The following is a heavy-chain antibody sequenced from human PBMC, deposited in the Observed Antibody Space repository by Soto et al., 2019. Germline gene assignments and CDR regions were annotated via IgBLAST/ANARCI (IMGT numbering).Heavy chain of an antibody. CDR1: GGSFNRHT. D-gene: IGHD3-22*01. J-gene: IGHJ4*02. V-gene: IGHV1-69*01. CDR2: IIPIFGTA. CDR3: ARGWGYDSTDYYYAY. Sequence: QVQLVQSGAEVRKPGSSVRVSGKASGGSFNRHTISWVRQAPGQGLEWMGGIIPIFGTANHAQKFQGRVTIFADESTSTVYMELSSLRSDDTAIYYCARGWGYDSTDYYYAYWGQGTLVIVSS.